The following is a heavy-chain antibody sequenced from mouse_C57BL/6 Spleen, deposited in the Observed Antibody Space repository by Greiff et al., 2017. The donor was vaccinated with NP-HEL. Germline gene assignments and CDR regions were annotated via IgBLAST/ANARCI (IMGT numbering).Heavy chain of an antibody. CDR2: IYPGDGDT. CDR3: ARDDSPLRFAY. J-gene: IGHJ3*01. CDR1: GYAFSSYW. D-gene: IGHD2-4*01. Sequence: VQLQQSGAELVKPGASVKISCKASGYAFSSYWMNWVKQRPGKGLEWIGQIYPGDGDTNYNGKVKGKATLTADKSSSTAYMQLSSLTSEDSAVYFCARDDSPLRFAYWGQGTLVTVSA. V-gene: IGHV1-80*01.